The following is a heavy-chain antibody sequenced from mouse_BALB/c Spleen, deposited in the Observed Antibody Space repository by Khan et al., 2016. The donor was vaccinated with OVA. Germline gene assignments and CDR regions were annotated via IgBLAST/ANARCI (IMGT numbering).Heavy chain of an antibody. CDR2: ISYSGNT. D-gene: IGHD1-1*01. CDR1: GYSITSDYA. J-gene: IGHJ2*01. V-gene: IGHV3-2*02. Sequence: EVKLQESGPGLVKPSQSLSLTCTVTGYSITSDYAWNWIRQFPGNKLEWMGYISYSGNTKYNPSLKSRISITRDTSKNQFFLQLNSVTTEDTATYYCARIYGGDFDYWGQGTTLTGSS. CDR3: ARIYGGDFDY.